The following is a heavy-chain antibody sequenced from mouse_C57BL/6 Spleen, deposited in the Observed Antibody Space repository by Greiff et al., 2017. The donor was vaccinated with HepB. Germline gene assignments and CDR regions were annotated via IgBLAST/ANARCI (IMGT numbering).Heavy chain of an antibody. D-gene: IGHD2-1*01. CDR3: ARGLYGNYLYYAMDY. V-gene: IGHV5-17*01. Sequence: EVKVVDSGGGLVKPGGSLKLSCAASGFTFSDYGMHWVRQAPEKGLEWVAYISSGSSTIYYADTVKGRFTISRDNAKNTLFLQMTSLRSEDTAMYYCARGLYGNYLYYAMDYWGQGTSVTVSS. CDR2: ISSGSSTI. J-gene: IGHJ4*01. CDR1: GFTFSDYG.